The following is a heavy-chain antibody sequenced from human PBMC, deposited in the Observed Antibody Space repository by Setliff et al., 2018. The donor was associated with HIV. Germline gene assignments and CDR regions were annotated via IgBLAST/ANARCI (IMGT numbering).Heavy chain of an antibody. J-gene: IGHJ3*02. CDR2: IWFDESKR. Sequence: GESLKISCAASGFTFSNYGMHWVRQAPGKGLEWVAVIWFDESKRYYADSVKGRFTISRDNSENTLYLEMSSLRPEDTALYYCAKLLWFGESAFDIWGQGTMVTVSS. D-gene: IGHD3-10*01. CDR3: AKLLWFGESAFDI. V-gene: IGHV3-30*02. CDR1: GFTFSNYG.